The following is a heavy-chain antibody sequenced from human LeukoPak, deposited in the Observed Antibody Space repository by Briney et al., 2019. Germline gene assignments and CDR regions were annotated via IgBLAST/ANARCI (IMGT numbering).Heavy chain of an antibody. CDR2: ISGSGGST. D-gene: IGHD3-22*01. CDR3: AKDLDYYDSSAPDY. J-gene: IGHJ4*02. CDR1: GFTFSSYA. Sequence: GGSLRLSCAASGFTFSSYAMSWVRQAPGKGLEWVSAISGSGGSTYYADSVKGRFTISRDNSKNTLYLQMNSLRAEDTAVYYCAKDLDYYDSSAPDYWGQGTLVTVSS. V-gene: IGHV3-23*01.